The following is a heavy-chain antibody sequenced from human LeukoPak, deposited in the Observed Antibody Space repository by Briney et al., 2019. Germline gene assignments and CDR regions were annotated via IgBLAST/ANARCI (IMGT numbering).Heavy chain of an antibody. D-gene: IGHD6-13*01. CDR2: IYYSGST. J-gene: IGHJ3*02. Sequence: SETLSLTCTVSGGSISSYYWSWIRQPAGKGLEWIGYIYYSGSTNYNPSLKSRVTISVDTSKNQFSLKLSSVTAADTAVYYCARVHSSSWYRGSAFDIWGQGTMVTVSS. CDR1: GGSISSYY. V-gene: IGHV4-59*12. CDR3: ARVHSSSWYRGSAFDI.